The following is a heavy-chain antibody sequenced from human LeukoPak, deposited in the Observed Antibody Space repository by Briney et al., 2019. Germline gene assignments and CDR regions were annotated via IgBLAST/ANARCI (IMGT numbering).Heavy chain of an antibody. V-gene: IGHV1-2*02. CDR3: ARVVGGNYYGSESDDY. Sequence: ASVKVSCKASGYTFTGYYMHWVRQAPGQGLEWMGCINPNSGGTNYAQKFQGRVTMTRDTSISTAYVELSSLRSDDTAVYYCARVVGGNYYGSESDDYWGQGTLVTVSS. CDR1: GYTFTGYY. CDR2: INPNSGGT. J-gene: IGHJ4*02. D-gene: IGHD3-10*01.